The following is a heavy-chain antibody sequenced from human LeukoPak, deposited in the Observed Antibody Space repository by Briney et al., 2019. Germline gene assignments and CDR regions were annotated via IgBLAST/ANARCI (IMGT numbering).Heavy chain of an antibody. CDR2: ISSSSSTI. D-gene: IGHD1-26*01. CDR3: ARVQGIGSLAAFDI. V-gene: IGHV3-48*01. CDR1: GFTFSSYS. Sequence: GGSPRLSCAASGFTFSSYSMNWVRQAPGKGLEWVSYISSSSSTIYYADSVKGRFTISRDNAKNSLYLQMNSLRAEDTAVYYCARVQGIGSLAAFDIWGQGTMVTVSS. J-gene: IGHJ3*02.